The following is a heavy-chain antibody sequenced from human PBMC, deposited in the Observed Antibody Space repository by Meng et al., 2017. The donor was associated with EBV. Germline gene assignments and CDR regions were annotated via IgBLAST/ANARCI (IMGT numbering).Heavy chain of an antibody. Sequence: QVLLWQSGARGKKPGASVKVSCKASGYPFTSYAMHWVRQAPGQRLEWMGWINAGNGNTKYSQKFQGRVTITRDTSASTAYMELSSLRSEDTAVYYCARRGGVADWFDPWGQGTLVTVSS. CDR1: GYPFTSYA. J-gene: IGHJ5*02. CDR3: ARRGGVADWFDP. CDR2: INAGNGNT. V-gene: IGHV1-3*01. D-gene: IGHD2-15*01.